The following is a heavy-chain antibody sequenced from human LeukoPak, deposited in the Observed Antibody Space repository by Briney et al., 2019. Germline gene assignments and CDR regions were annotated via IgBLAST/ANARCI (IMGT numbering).Heavy chain of an antibody. CDR2: IRYDGSNK. Sequence: AGGSLRLXCAASGFTFSSYGMHWVRQAPGKGLEGVAFIRYDGSNKYYADSVKGRFTISRDNSKNTLYLQMNSLRAEDTAVYYCAKRGVVPAAVDYWGQGTLVTVSS. D-gene: IGHD2-2*01. CDR3: AKRGVVPAAVDY. J-gene: IGHJ4*02. CDR1: GFTFSSYG. V-gene: IGHV3-30*02.